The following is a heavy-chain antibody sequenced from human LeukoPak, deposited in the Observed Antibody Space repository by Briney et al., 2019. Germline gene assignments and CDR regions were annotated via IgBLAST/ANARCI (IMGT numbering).Heavy chain of an antibody. Sequence: GGSLRLSCEASGFTFSDPYMSWIRQAPGKGLECLSYISGSGTDINYADSVRGRFTISRDNTKNLLYLQMNDLRVEDTAVYYCARTARHLDYWGQGTLVTVSS. CDR2: ISGSGTDI. J-gene: IGHJ4*02. V-gene: IGHV3-11*04. D-gene: IGHD5-18*01. CDR3: ARTARHLDY. CDR1: GFTFSDPY.